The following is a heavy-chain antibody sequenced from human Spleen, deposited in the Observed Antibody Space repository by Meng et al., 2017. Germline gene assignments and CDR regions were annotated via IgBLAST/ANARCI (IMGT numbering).Heavy chain of an antibody. D-gene: IGHD5-18*01. V-gene: IGHV4-34*01. CDR3: ARARQTAMVVDY. Sequence: QVQLKQGGQGLLKPSETLSLTCAVYGGSFSGYYCSWIRQPPGKGLEWIGEINHSGSTNYNPSLKSRVTISVDTSKNQFSLKLSSVTAADTPVYYCARARQTAMVVDYWGQGTLVTVSS. CDR1: GGSFSGYY. CDR2: INHSGST. J-gene: IGHJ4*02.